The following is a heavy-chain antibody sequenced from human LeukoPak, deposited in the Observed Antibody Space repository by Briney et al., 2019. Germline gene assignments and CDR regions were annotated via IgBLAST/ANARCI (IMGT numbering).Heavy chain of an antibody. D-gene: IGHD5-18*01. CDR1: GYSLTSGHF. CDR3: ATGAGGYSYGYDY. Sequence: PSETLSLTCTVSGYSLTSGHFWGWIRQPPGKGLEWIGYIYYSGSTNYNPSLKSRVTISVDTSKNQFSLKLSSVTAADTAVYYCATGAGGYSYGYDYWGQGTPVTVSS. CDR2: IYYSGST. V-gene: IGHV4-61*01. J-gene: IGHJ4*02.